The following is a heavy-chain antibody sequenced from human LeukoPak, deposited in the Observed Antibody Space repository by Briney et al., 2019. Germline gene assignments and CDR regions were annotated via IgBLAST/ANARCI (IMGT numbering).Heavy chain of an antibody. CDR3: ARDLYYYDSSSLYPSGY. Sequence: GGFLRLSCAASGFTFSDYYMSWIRQAPGKGLEWVSYISSSGGTIYYADSVKGRFTISRDNAKNSLYLQMNSLRAEDTAVYYCARDLYYYDSSSLYPSGYWGQGTLVTVSS. CDR1: GFTFSDYY. V-gene: IGHV3-11*04. J-gene: IGHJ4*02. D-gene: IGHD3-22*01. CDR2: ISSSGGTI.